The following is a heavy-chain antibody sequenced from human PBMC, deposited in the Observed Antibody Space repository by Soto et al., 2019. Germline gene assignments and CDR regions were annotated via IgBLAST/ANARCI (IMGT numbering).Heavy chain of an antibody. D-gene: IGHD2-2*01. J-gene: IGHJ6*02. CDR2: INPNSGGT. Sequence: ASVKVSCKASRFTFSAYYIYWVRQAPGQGLEWIGWINPNSGGTNNAQKFQGRVTMTRDTPTSTVYMELSALISDDTAVYFCARSLLDEYSSSWRSAYYGMDVWGQGTTVTVSS. CDR1: RFTFSAYY. V-gene: IGHV1-2*02. CDR3: ARSLLDEYSSSWRSAYYGMDV.